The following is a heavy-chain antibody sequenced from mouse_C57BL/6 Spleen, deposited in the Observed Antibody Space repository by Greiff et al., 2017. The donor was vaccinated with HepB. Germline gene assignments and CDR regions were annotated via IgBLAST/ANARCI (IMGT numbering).Heavy chain of an antibody. CDR1: GFNIKDDY. D-gene: IGHD2-5*01. Sequence: EVQLVESGAELVRPGASVKLSCTASGFNIKDDYMHWVKQRPEQGLEWIGWIDPENGDTEYASKFQGKATITADTSSNTAYLQLSSLTSEDTAVYYCTTDSDYEFDYWGQGTTLTVSS. V-gene: IGHV14-4*01. J-gene: IGHJ2*01. CDR3: TTDSDYEFDY. CDR2: IDPENGDT.